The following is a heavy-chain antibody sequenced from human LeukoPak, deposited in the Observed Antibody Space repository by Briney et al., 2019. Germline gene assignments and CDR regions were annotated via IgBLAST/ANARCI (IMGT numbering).Heavy chain of an antibody. CDR3: ARRFSSGWYDY. V-gene: IGHV3-64*01. Sequence: PGGSLRLSCAASGFTFNIYAMHWVRQAPGRGLEYVSAISTNRDTTNYANSVKGRFTISRDNSKNTLYLQMGSLRAEDMAVCYCARRFSSGWYDYWGQGTLVTVSS. CDR1: GFTFNIYA. D-gene: IGHD6-19*01. CDR2: ISTNRDTT. J-gene: IGHJ4*02.